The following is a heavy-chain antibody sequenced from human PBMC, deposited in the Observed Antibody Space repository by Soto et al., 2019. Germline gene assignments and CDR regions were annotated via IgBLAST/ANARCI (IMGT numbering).Heavy chain of an antibody. J-gene: IGHJ4*02. CDR2: ISGSGGST. D-gene: IGHD3-10*01. CDR3: AKRDHSTITMVRGVLATAYY. CDR1: GFTFSSYA. V-gene: IGHV3-23*01. Sequence: EVQLLESGGGLVQPGGSLRLSCAASGFTFSSYAMSWVRQAPGKGLEWVSAISGSGGSTYYADSVKGRFTISRDNSKNTLYLQMNSLRAEDTAVYYCAKRDHSTITMVRGVLATAYYWGQGTLVTVSS.